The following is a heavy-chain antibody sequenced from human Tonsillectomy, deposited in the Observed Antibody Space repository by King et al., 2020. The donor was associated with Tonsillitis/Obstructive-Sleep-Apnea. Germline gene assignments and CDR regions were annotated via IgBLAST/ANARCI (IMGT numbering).Heavy chain of an antibody. CDR1: GFTFSSYA. CDR3: ARGQEVVVIASHFDY. D-gene: IGHD2-21*01. Sequence: VQLVESGGGVVQPGRSLRLSCAASGFTFSSYATHWVRQAPGKGLEWVAVISYDGSNKYYADTVKGRFTISRDNSKNTLDLQMNSLRAEDTAVYYCARGQEVVVIASHFDYWGQGTLVTVSS. V-gene: IGHV3-30*04. J-gene: IGHJ4*02. CDR2: ISYDGSNK.